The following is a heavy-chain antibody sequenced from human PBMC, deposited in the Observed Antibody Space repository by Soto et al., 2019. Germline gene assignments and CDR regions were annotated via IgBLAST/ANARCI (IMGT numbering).Heavy chain of an antibody. V-gene: IGHV3-23*01. J-gene: IGHJ2*01. CDR1: GFGFSSYW. Sequence: GGSLRLSCAASGFGFSSYWMHWVRQAPGRGLEWVSAISGNGGSTYYADSVKGRFTISRDNSKNTLYLQMNSLRAEDTAVYYCAKDGYGDKPYWYFDLWGRGTLVTVSS. D-gene: IGHD4-17*01. CDR3: AKDGYGDKPYWYFDL. CDR2: ISGNGGST.